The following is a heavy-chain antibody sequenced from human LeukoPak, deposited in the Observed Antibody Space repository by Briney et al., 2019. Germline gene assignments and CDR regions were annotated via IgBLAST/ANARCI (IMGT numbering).Heavy chain of an antibody. D-gene: IGHD3-10*01. J-gene: IGHJ4*02. CDR2: INSDGSST. CDR3: ARAPGSNKHFEY. CDR1: GFIFSSYW. V-gene: IGHV3-74*01. Sequence: PGGSLRLSCAASGFIFSSYWMHWVRQAPGKGLVWVSRINSDGSSTTYADSVKGRFTISRDNAKNTLYLQMNSLRAKDTAVYYCARAPGSNKHFEYWGQGTLVTVSS.